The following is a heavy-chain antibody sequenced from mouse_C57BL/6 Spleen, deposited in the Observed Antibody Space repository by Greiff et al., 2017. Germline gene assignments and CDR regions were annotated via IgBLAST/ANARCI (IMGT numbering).Heavy chain of an antibody. D-gene: IGHD2-4*01. J-gene: IGHJ3*01. CDR1: GFTFSDAW. Sequence: EVNVVESGGGLVQPGGSMKLSCAASGFTFSDAWMDWVRQSPEKGLEWVAEIRNKANNPATYYAESVNGRFTISRDDSKSSVYLQINSLSAVDTGIYYCTRGLRPFAYWGQGTLVTVSA. CDR3: TRGLRPFAY. CDR2: IRNKANNPAT. V-gene: IGHV6-6*01.